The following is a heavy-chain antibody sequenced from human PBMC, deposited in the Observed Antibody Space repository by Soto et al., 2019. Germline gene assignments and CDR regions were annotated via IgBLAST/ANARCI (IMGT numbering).Heavy chain of an antibody. Sequence: QVQLVESGGGVVQPGRSLRLSCAASGLTFSSYGMHWVRQAPGKGLEWVAVIWYDGSNKYYADSVKGRFTISRDNSKNTLYLQMNSLRAEDTAVCYCARVPDSGYDHYYYYGMDVWGQGTTVTVSS. CDR2: IWYDGSNK. CDR3: ARVPDSGYDHYYYYGMDV. J-gene: IGHJ6*02. V-gene: IGHV3-33*01. CDR1: GLTFSSYG. D-gene: IGHD5-12*01.